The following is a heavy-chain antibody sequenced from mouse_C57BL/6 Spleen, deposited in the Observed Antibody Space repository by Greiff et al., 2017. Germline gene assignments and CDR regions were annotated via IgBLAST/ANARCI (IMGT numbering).Heavy chain of an antibody. J-gene: IGHJ4*01. V-gene: IGHV1-22*01. CDR2: INPNNGGT. Sequence: VQLKESGPELVKPGASVKMSCKASGYTFTDYNMHWVKQSHGKSLEWIGYINPNNGGTSYNQKFKGKATLTVNKSSSTAYMELRSLTSEDSAVYYCGRWDYDYEYAMDYWGQGTSVTVSS. CDR1: GYTFTDYN. D-gene: IGHD2-4*01. CDR3: GRWDYDYEYAMDY.